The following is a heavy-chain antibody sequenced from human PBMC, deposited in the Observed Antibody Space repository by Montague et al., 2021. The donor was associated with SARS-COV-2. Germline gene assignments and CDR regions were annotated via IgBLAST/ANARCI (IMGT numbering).Heavy chain of an antibody. CDR1: GGSVSSYY. Sequence: SETLSLTCTVSGGSVSSYYWSWIRQPPGKGLEWIVYIYYSGNTNYNPSLKSRVTISVDTSKNQVSLKLSSVTAADTAVYYCARGESYSTSWYYFFDYWGQGTLVTVSS. V-gene: IGHV4-59*02. CDR3: ARGESYSTSWYYFFDY. CDR2: IYYSGNT. J-gene: IGHJ4*02. D-gene: IGHD6-13*01.